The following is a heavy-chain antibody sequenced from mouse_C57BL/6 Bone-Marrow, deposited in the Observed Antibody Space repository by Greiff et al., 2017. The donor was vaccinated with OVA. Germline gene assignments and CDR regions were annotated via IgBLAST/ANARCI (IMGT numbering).Heavy chain of an antibody. V-gene: IGHV3-8*01. J-gene: IGHJ1*03. CDR2: ISYSGST. CDR3: ARIPYYGSSRYFDG. D-gene: IGHD1-1*01. Sequence: DVMLVESGPGLAKPSQTLSLTCSVTGYSITSDYWNWIRKFPGNKLEYMGYISYSGSTYYNPSLKSRISITRDTSKNQYYLQLNSVTTEDTATYYWARIPYYGSSRYFDGWGTGTTVTVSS. CDR1: GYSITSDY.